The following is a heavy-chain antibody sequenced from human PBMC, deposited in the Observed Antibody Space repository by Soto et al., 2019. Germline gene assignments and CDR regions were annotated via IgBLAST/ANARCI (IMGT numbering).Heavy chain of an antibody. CDR1: GFTFSSYG. V-gene: IGHV3-33*01. Sequence: PGVSLRLSCAASGFTFSSYGMHWVRQAPGKGLEWVAVIWFHGTNEYYAESVKGRFTISRDNSKNTLYLQMNSLRVEDTAVYFCTRDPRPGDYYFDSWGQGTLVTVSS. J-gene: IGHJ4*02. CDR2: IWFHGTNE. D-gene: IGHD4-17*01. CDR3: TRDPRPGDYYFDS.